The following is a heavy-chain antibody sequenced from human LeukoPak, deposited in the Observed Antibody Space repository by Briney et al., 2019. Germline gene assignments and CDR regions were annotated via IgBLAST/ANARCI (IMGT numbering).Heavy chain of an antibody. V-gene: IGHV3-48*03. CDR3: ARWSVVVPPSGWFDP. D-gene: IGHD2-2*01. Sequence: PGGSLRLSCAASGFTFSSYEMNWVRQAPGKGLEWVSYISSSGSTIYYADSVKGRFTISRDNAKNSLYLQMNSLRAEDTAVYYCARWSVVVPPSGWFDPWGQGTLVTVSS. CDR2: ISSSGSTI. CDR1: GFTFSSYE. J-gene: IGHJ5*02.